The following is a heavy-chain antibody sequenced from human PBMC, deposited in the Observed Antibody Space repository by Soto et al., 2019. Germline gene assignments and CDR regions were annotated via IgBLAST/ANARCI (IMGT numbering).Heavy chain of an antibody. D-gene: IGHD6-13*01. V-gene: IGHV5-10-1*01. Sequence: LKISCKGSGYSFTSYWISWVRQMPGKGLEWMGRIDPSDSYTNYSPSFQGHVTISADKSISTAYLQWSSLKASDTAMYYCARRASSSWYVGPFDYWGQGTLVTVSS. CDR1: GYSFTSYW. J-gene: IGHJ4*02. CDR2: IDPSDSYT. CDR3: ARRASSSWYVGPFDY.